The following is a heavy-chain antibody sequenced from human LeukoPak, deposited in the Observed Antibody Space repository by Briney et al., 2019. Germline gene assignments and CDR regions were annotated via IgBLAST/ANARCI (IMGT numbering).Heavy chain of an antibody. J-gene: IGHJ2*01. V-gene: IGHV4-34*01. CDR3: ARVIVVVPAARRYFDL. CDR1: GGSFSGYY. D-gene: IGHD2-2*01. CDR2: IYYSGST. Sequence: SETLSLTCAVYGGSFSGYYWGWIRQPPGKGLEWIGSIYYSGSTYYNPSLKSRVTISVDRSKNQFSLKLSSVTAADTAVYYCARVIVVVPAARRYFDLWGRGTLVTVSS.